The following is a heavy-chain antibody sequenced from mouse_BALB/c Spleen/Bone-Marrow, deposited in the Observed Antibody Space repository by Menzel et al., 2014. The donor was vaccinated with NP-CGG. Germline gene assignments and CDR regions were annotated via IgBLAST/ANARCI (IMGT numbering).Heavy chain of an antibody. D-gene: IGHD2-4*01. CDR2: IDPANGDT. Sequence: VHVKQSGAEVVKPGASVKLSCTASGFNIKDTYMHWVKQRPEQGLEWIGRIDPANGDTKYDPKFQGKATITADTSSNTAYLQLSSLTSEDTAVYYCARYLIFYDYDEAMDYWGQGTSVTVSS. V-gene: IGHV14-3*02. J-gene: IGHJ4*01. CDR3: ARYLIFYDYDEAMDY. CDR1: GFNIKDTY.